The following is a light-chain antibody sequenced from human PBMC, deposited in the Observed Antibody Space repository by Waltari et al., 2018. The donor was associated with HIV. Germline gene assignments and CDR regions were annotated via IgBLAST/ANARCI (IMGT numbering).Light chain of an antibody. CDR3: QSRDISGTHVV. Sequence: SHGLTQPPSFSVSPGQTAEITCSGDVLSNQYAFWYQHKAGQAPVILIYRDDERPSEVPERFSGSSSGATVALTISGVQAEDEADYYCQSRDISGTHVVFGGGTKLTVL. V-gene: IGLV3-25*03. J-gene: IGLJ2*01. CDR1: VLSNQY. CDR2: RDD.